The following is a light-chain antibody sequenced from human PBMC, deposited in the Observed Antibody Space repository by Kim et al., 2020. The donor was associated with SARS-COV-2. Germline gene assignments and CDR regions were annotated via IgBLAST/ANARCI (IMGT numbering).Light chain of an antibody. CDR2: DVS. J-gene: IGLJ2*01. Sequence: QSALTQPRSVSGSPGQSVTISCTGTSSDVGGYNYVSWYQQHPGKAPKLMIYDVSKRPSGVPDRFSGSKSGNTASLTISGLQAEDEADYYCCSYAGSYTLLGGGAQLTVL. CDR1: SSDVGGYNY. V-gene: IGLV2-11*01. CDR3: CSYAGSYTL.